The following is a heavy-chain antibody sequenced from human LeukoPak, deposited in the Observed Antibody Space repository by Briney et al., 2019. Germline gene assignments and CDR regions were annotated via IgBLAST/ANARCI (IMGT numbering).Heavy chain of an antibody. J-gene: IGHJ3*02. Sequence: GGSLRLSCAASGFTFSSYAMHWVRQAPGKGLEWVAVISYDGSNKYYADSVKGRFTISRDNSKNTLYLQMNSLRAEDTAVYYCARAATYYYDSSSDSFDIWGQGTMVTVSS. V-gene: IGHV3-30*04. CDR1: GFTFSSYA. CDR2: ISYDGSNK. CDR3: ARAATYYYDSSSDSFDI. D-gene: IGHD3-22*01.